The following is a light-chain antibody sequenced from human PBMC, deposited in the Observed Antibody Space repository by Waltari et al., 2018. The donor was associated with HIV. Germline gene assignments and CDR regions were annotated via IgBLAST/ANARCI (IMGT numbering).Light chain of an antibody. Sequence: DIQMTQSPSSLSASVGDRVTITCRASQSISTYLNWYQQKPGKAPKLLNYAASSLQSAVPSRFSGSGSGTDFTLTISSLQPEDFATYYCQQSYSTPFAFGPGTKVDIK. J-gene: IGKJ3*01. CDR1: QSISTY. V-gene: IGKV1-39*01. CDR2: AAS. CDR3: QQSYSTPFA.